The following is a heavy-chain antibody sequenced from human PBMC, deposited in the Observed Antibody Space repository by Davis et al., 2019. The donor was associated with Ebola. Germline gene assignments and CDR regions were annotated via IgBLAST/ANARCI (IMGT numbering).Heavy chain of an antibody. D-gene: IGHD5-18*01. V-gene: IGHV3-21*01. CDR1: GISFDNSW. J-gene: IGHJ6*03. Sequence: GESLKISCVVSGISFDNSWMNWVRQAPGKGLEWVSSISSSYSYIYYADSMKGRFTISRDNAKNSLYLQMNSLSAEDTAVYYCARASSLPRGYKGYYMDVWGKGTTVTVSS. CDR2: ISSSYSYI. CDR3: ARASSLPRGYKGYYMDV.